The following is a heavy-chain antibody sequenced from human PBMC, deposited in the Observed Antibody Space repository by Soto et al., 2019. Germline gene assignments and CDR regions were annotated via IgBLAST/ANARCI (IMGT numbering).Heavy chain of an antibody. CDR3: AKTHKFNSQSSGWANRFDS. V-gene: IGHV3-23*01. D-gene: IGHD6-19*01. Sequence: EVQLLESGGGLVQPGGSLRLFCAASGFTFSNYAMTWVRQAPGKGLEWVSTITSGGDTYFGDTVKGRFSISRDISKSTLYLQLDSLRAEDTAVYYCAKTHKFNSQSSGWANRFDSWGQGTLVTFSS. CDR1: GFTFSNYA. CDR2: ITSGGDT. J-gene: IGHJ4*02.